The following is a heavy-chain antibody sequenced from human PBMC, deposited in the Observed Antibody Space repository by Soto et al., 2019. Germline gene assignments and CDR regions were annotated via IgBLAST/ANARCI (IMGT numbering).Heavy chain of an antibody. D-gene: IGHD6-19*01. CDR3: ARHKQLLALGLD. V-gene: IGHV4-39*01. CDR1: GDSISSSGYF. Sequence: QLQLQESGPGLVKPSETLSLTCTVAGDSISSSGYFWGWIRQPPGKGLEWIGSIYYSGGTYYNPSLKSRVTISVDTSKNQFSLRLNSVTASDTAVYYCARHKQLLALGLDWGQGTLVTVSS. J-gene: IGHJ4*02. CDR2: IYYSGGT.